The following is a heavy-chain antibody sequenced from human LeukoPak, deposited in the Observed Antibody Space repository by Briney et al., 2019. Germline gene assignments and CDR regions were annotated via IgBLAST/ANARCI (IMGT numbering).Heavy chain of an antibody. V-gene: IGHV4-59*08. CDR2: IYYSGST. CDR1: GGSISRYS. CDR3: ARLSRTAPFDY. Sequence: PSETLSLTCTVSGGSISRYSWSWIRQPPGKGLEWPGYIYYSGSTNYNPSLKSRVAISVDTSKSQFSLKLSSVTAADTAVYYCARLSRTAPFDYWGQGTLVTVSS. D-gene: IGHD6-6*01. J-gene: IGHJ4*02.